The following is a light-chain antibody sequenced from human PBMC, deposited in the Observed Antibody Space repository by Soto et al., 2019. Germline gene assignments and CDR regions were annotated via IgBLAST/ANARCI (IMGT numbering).Light chain of an antibody. CDR2: DVS. Sequence: QSVLTQPASVSGSPGQSITISCTGTSSDIGRYNYVSWYQHSPGKAPKLIIYDVSDRPSGVSNRFSGSKSGTTASLTISGLPAEDEADYYCGSYTSSDTMFFGGGTKLTVL. CDR3: GSYTSSDTMF. V-gene: IGLV2-14*03. J-gene: IGLJ2*01. CDR1: SSDIGRYNY.